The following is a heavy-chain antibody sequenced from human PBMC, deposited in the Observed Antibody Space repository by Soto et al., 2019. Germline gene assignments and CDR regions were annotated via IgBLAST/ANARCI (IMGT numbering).Heavy chain of an antibody. J-gene: IGHJ4*02. Sequence: SETLSLTCTVSGGSISSYYWSWIRQPPGKGLEWIGSIYYSGSTYYNPSLKSRVTISVDTSKNQFSLKLSSVTAADTAVYYCASNLYYYDSSGYVPAFDSWGQGTLVTVSS. CDR2: IYYSGST. D-gene: IGHD3-22*01. V-gene: IGHV4-59*05. CDR1: GGSISSYY. CDR3: ASNLYYYDSSGYVPAFDS.